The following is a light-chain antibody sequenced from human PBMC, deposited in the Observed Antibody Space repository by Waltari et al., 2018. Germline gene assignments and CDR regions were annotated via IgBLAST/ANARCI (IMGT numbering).Light chain of an antibody. J-gene: IGLJ1*01. V-gene: IGLV2-23*01. CDR2: EDT. CDR3: FSYAGSGIYV. CDR1: SRDVGSDNL. Sequence: HSALTQPASVSGSPGQSITISCPGTSRDVGSDNLVSWYQQHPGNPPKIRIYEDTKRPSGASNRFSGSKSANTASLTISGLQAEDEADYYCFSYAGSGIYVFGTGTKVTV.